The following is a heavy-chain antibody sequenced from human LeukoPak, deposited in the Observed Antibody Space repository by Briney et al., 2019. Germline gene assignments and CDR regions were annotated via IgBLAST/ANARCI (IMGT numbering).Heavy chain of an antibody. CDR3: ARGDYGSSLNF. V-gene: IGHV3-11*01. D-gene: IGHD4-17*01. J-gene: IGHJ4*02. CDR1: GFTFSNYY. CDR2: ISTRDTI. Sequence: GGSLRLSCAASGFTFSNYYMSWIRQAPGKGLEWISYISTRDTIYYAASVEGRFTISRDNPKNSVYLQMNSLRAEDTAIYYCARGDYGSSLNFWGQGSLVTVSS.